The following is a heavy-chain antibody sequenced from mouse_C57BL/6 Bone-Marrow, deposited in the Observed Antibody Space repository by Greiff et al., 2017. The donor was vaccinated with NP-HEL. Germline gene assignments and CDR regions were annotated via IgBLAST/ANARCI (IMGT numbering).Heavy chain of an antibody. CDR3: ARDWVVPFDY. CDR1: GFTFSSYA. CDR2: ISDGGSYT. J-gene: IGHJ2*01. D-gene: IGHD4-1*01. Sequence: EVKLVESGGGLVKPGGSLKLSCAASGFTFSSYAMSWVRQTPEKRLEWVATISDGGSYTYYPDNVKGRFTISRDNAKNNLYLQMSHLKSEDTAMDYCARDWVVPFDYWGQGTTLTVSS. V-gene: IGHV5-4*01.